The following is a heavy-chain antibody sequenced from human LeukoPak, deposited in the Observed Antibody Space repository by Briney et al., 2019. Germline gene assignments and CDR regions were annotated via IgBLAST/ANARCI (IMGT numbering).Heavy chain of an antibody. J-gene: IGHJ4*02. CDR3: ARVGAAKRDFDS. V-gene: IGHV4-59*08. CDR1: GGSISSCY. D-gene: IGHD1-26*01. CDR2: IYYSGST. Sequence: PSETLSLTCTVSGGSISSCYWSWIRQPPGKGLEWIGDIYYSGSTNYNPSLKSRVTISVDTSKNHFSLRLSSVTAADTAVYYCARVGAAKRDFDSWGQGILVTVSS.